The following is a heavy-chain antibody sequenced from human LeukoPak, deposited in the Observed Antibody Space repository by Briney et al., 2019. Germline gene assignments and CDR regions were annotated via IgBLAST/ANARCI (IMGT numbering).Heavy chain of an antibody. D-gene: IGHD5-24*01. CDR1: GDTFTSYG. CDR3: ARDEMPTMFSVSGAFDI. V-gene: IGHV1-18*01. J-gene: IGHJ3*02. CDR2: ISANSGKT. Sequence: ASVKVSCKASGDTFTSYGISWVRQAPGQGLEWMGWISANSGKTNYAKKVQGRVAMTTDTSTSKAYRGLWSLRAHDTPVYSCARDEMPTMFSVSGAFDIWGQGTMVTVSS.